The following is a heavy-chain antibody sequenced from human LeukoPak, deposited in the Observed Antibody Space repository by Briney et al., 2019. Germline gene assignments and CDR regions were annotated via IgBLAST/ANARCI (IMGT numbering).Heavy chain of an antibody. V-gene: IGHV4-34*01. CDR2: INHSGST. D-gene: IGHD3-10*01. Sequence: SETLSLTCAVYGGSFSGYYWSWIRQPPGKGLEWIGEINHSGSTNYNPSLKSRVTISVDTSKNQFSLKLSSVAAADTAVYYCARGRWILWFGERGNWFDPWGQGTLVTVSS. CDR3: ARGRWILWFGERGNWFDP. CDR1: GGSFSGYY. J-gene: IGHJ5*02.